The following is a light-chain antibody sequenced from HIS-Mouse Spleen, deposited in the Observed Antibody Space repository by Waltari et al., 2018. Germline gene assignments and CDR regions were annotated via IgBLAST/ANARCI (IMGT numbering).Light chain of an antibody. J-gene: IGKJ5*01. CDR3: QQFNSYST. Sequence: AIQLTQSPSSLSASVGARVTITCRASQGINSALAWYQQKPGKAPKLLIYDASSLESGVPSRFSGSGSGTDFTLTISSLQPEDFATYYCQQFNSYSTFGQGTRLEIK. V-gene: IGKV1-13*02. CDR1: QGINSA. CDR2: DAS.